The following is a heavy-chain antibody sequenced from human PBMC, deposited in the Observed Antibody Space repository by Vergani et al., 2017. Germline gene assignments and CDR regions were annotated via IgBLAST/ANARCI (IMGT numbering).Heavy chain of an antibody. CDR3: ARDLRLLYNRFDT. Sequence: QVQLVESGGGVVQPGRSLRLSCAASGFTFNQYGMHWVRQAPGKGLEWVAVTWYDGNNKQYADSVKGRFTISRDNSKSTMYLKMNSLRDEDTGVYYCARDLRLLYNRFDTWGQGTLVTVSS. J-gene: IGHJ5*02. V-gene: IGHV3-33*01. CDR1: GFTFNQYG. CDR2: TWYDGNNK. D-gene: IGHD1-14*01.